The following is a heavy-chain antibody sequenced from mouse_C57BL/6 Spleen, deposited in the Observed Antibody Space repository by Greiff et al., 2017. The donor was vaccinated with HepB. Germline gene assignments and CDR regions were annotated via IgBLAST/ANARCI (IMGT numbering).Heavy chain of an antibody. D-gene: IGHD1-1*01. CDR3: ARDIYYYGSDHFDV. J-gene: IGHJ1*03. Sequence: EVQLVESGGGLVKPGGSLKLSRAASGFTFSSYAMSWVRQTPEKRLEWVATISDGGSYTYYPDNVKGRFTISRDNAKNNLYLQMSHLKSEDTAMYYCARDIYYYGSDHFDVWGTGTTVTVSS. CDR1: GFTFSSYA. CDR2: ISDGGSYT. V-gene: IGHV5-4*01.